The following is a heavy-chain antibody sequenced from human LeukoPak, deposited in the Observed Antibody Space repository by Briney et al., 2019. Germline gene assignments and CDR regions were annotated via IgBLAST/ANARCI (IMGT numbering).Heavy chain of an antibody. CDR3: AGATKWLAHDF. CDR1: GFTVSGTY. V-gene: IGHV3-53*01. J-gene: IGHJ4*02. CDR2: IFDAGRT. Sequence: GGSLRLSCAASGFTVSGTYMSWVRQAAGKGWEWVSTIFDAGRTTYADSVKGRFTISRDNYKNTLFLQMKSLKADDTAVYYCAGATKWLAHDFWGQGTLVTVSS. D-gene: IGHD6-19*01.